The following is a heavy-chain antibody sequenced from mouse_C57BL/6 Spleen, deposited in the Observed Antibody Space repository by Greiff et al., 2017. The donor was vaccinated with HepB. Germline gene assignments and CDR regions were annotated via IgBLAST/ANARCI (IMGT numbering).Heavy chain of an antibody. D-gene: IGHD4-1*01. CDR2: IDPSDSET. CDR1: GYTFTSYW. CDR3: ARSLGRESFDY. J-gene: IGHJ2*01. V-gene: IGHV1-52*01. Sequence: QVQLKQSGAELVRPGSSVKLSCKASGYTFTSYWMHWVKQRPIQGLEWIGNIDPSDSETHYNQKFKDKATLTVDKSSSTAYMQLSSLTSEDSAVYYCARSLGRESFDYWGQGTTLTVSS.